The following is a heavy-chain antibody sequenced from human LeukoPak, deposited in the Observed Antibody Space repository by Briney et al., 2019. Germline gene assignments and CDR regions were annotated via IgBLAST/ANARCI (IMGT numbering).Heavy chain of an antibody. D-gene: IGHD2-15*01. Sequence: SETLSLTCAVYGGSFSGYYWSWIRQPPGKGLEWIGEINHSGSTNYNPSLKSRVTMSVDTSKNQFSLKLSSVTAADTAVYYCARGLYCSGGSCFYYYMDVWGEGTTVTVSS. CDR3: ARGLYCSGGSCFYYYMDV. J-gene: IGHJ6*03. CDR1: GGSFSGYY. CDR2: INHSGST. V-gene: IGHV4-34*01.